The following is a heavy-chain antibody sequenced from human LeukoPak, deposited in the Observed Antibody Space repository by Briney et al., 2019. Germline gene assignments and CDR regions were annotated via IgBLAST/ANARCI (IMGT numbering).Heavy chain of an antibody. Sequence: VSVKVSFKASGYIFTSFSITWVRQAPGQGLEWMGWISAYNGNTNYAQKLQGRVTMTTDTSTSTAYMELRSLRSDDTAVYYCARVGAAAGTDYWGQGTLVTVSS. V-gene: IGHV1-18*01. CDR2: ISAYNGNT. J-gene: IGHJ4*02. D-gene: IGHD6-13*01. CDR1: GYIFTSFS. CDR3: ARVGAAAGTDY.